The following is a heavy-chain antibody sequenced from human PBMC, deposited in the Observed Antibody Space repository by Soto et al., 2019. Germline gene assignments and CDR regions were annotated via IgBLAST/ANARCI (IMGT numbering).Heavy chain of an antibody. Sequence: QVQLVESGGGVVQPGRSLRLSCAASGFTFSSYGMHWVRQAPGKGLEWVAVISYDGSNKYYADSVKGRFTISRDNSKNTLYRKTNSPNDGHRAVYYCAKAQGHPRWELLAYDYYGMAAWGKGPTVTFSS. J-gene: IGHJ6*04. CDR1: GFTFSSYG. CDR3: AKAQGHPRWELLAYDYYGMAA. CDR2: ISYDGSNK. V-gene: IGHV3-30*18. D-gene: IGHD1-26*01.